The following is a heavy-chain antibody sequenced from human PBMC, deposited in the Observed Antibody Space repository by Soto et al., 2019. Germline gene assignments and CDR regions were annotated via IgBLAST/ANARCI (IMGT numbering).Heavy chain of an antibody. J-gene: IGHJ6*02. Sequence: QVQLQESGPGLLKPSETLSLTCTVSGGSVSSTNYYWGWIRQPPGKGLEWIGSVYYSGITYDSPSLKSRVAMSVSASTNQLSLTLTSATAQDTAVYYCARHGSLRAGVGLLCRSPTSAMAVWGQGTTV. CDR2: VYYSGIT. V-gene: IGHV4-39*01. CDR1: GGSVSSTNYY. D-gene: IGHD2-2*01. CDR3: ARHGSLRAGVGLLCRSPTSAMAV.